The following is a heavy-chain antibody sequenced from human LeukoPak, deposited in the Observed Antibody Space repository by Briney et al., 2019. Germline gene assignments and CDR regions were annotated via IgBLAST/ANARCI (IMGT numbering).Heavy chain of an antibody. D-gene: IGHD4-17*01. CDR2: IIPILGIA. Sequence: GASVKVSCKASGGTFSTFAISWVRQAPGQGLEWMGRIIPILGIANYAQKFQGRVTITADKSTSTAYMELSSLGSEDTAVYYCARDGNNPGLDYGDYNYYGMDVWGQGTTVTVSS. CDR3: ARDGNNPGLDYGDYNYYGMDV. V-gene: IGHV1-69*04. CDR1: GGTFSTFA. J-gene: IGHJ6*02.